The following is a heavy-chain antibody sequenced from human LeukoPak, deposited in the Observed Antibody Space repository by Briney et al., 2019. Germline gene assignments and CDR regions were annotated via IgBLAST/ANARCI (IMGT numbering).Heavy chain of an antibody. CDR1: GLSFSSYA. J-gene: IGHJ5*01. CDR3: ARDNDPDYSSSPGWFDS. V-gene: IGHV3-30-3*01. D-gene: IGHD6-6*01. CDR2: ISSDGSNK. Sequence: PGGSLRLSCAAPGLSFSSYAMNWVRRAPGKGLEWVAVISSDGSNKFYADSVKGRFTVSRDNSKNTLYLQMNSLRVEDTAVYYCARDNDPDYSSSPGWFDSWGQGTLVIVSS.